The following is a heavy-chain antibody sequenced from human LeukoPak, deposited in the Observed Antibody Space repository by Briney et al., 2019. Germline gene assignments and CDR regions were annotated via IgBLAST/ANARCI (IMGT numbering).Heavy chain of an antibody. J-gene: IGHJ4*02. D-gene: IGHD3-16*02. CDR3: ARVGGRYSPLGY. CDR1: GFTFSSYS. Sequence: GGSLRLSCAASGFTFSSYSMNWVRQAPGKGLEWVSSISSSSSYIYYADSVKGRFTISRDNAKNSLYLQVNSLRAEDTAVYYCARVGGRYSPLGYWGQGTLVTVSS. CDR2: ISSSSSYI. V-gene: IGHV3-21*01.